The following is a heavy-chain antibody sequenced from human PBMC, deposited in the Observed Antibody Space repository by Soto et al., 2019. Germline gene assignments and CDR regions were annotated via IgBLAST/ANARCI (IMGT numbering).Heavy chain of an antibody. CDR3: ARDSQLGYYFDF. J-gene: IGHJ4*02. Sequence: QVQLVESGGGVVQPGRSLRLSCAASGFTFSSYGMHWVRQAPGKGLEWVAVIWYDGSNKYYADSVKGLFTFSRDNSKNRLYLKMTGMRAEDTGVYYCARDSQLGYYFDFCGQGPL. CDR2: IWYDGSNK. D-gene: IGHD5-18*01. V-gene: IGHV3-33*01. CDR1: GFTFSSYG.